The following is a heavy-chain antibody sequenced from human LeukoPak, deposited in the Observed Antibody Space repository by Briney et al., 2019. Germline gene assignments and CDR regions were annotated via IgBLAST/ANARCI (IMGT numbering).Heavy chain of an antibody. CDR1: GGSISSSDYS. D-gene: IGHD1-26*01. CDR2: IYHTGDT. Sequence: SETLSLTCAVSGGSISSSDYSWSWIRQPPGKGLEWIGYIYHTGDTSYNPSLRSRVTISVDRSKNQFSLRLRSVTAADTAMYYCARDEAGYYDAFDIWGQGTMVTISS. V-gene: IGHV4-30-2*01. CDR3: ARDEAGYYDAFDI. J-gene: IGHJ3*02.